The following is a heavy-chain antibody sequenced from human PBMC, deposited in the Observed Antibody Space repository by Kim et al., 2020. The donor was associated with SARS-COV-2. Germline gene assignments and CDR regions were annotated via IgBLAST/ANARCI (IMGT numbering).Heavy chain of an antibody. Sequence: SETLSLTCTVSSGSISGYYWSWIRQPPGKGLEWIGEIYHSGYTYYNPSLKSRVTISVDTSKNQFSLKLSSVTAADTAVYYCARVTGVPAYYNWFDPWGQGTMVIVSA. CDR2: IYHSGYT. J-gene: IGHJ5*02. D-gene: IGHD2-8*02. CDR1: SGSISGYY. CDR3: ARVTGVPAYYNWFDP. V-gene: IGHV4-59*13.